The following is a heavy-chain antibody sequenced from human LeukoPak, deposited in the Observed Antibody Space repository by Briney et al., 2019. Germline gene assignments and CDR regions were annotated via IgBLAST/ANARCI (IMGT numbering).Heavy chain of an antibody. CDR3: ARHSLGGIAASEPTYYYYYMDV. CDR2: IYPGDSDT. D-gene: IGHD6-13*01. V-gene: IGHV5-51*01. Sequence: SGESLKISCKGSGYSFTSYWIGWVRQMPGKGLEWMGIIYPGDSDTRYSPSFQGQVTISADKSISTAYLQWSSLKASDTAMYYCARHSLGGIAASEPTYYYYYMDVWGKGTTVTVSS. CDR1: GYSFTSYW. J-gene: IGHJ6*03.